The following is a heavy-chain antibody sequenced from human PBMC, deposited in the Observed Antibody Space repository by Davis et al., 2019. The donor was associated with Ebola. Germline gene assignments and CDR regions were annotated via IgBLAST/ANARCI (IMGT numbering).Heavy chain of an antibody. V-gene: IGHV3-30-3*01. D-gene: IGHD1-26*01. J-gene: IGHJ6*02. Sequence: GESLKISCSASGFTLRTHAMHWVRQAPGKGLESVAVISFDGSKKYYADSVKGRFTISRYTSSNTVFLQMSGLGVDDTALYYCARDRGAGYSASSGYYGLDVWGQGTTVTVSS. CDR2: ISFDGSKK. CDR3: ARDRGAGYSASSGYYGLDV. CDR1: GFTLRTHA.